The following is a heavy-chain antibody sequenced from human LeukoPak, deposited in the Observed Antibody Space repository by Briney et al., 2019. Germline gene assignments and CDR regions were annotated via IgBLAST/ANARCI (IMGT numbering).Heavy chain of an antibody. D-gene: IGHD6-19*01. CDR3: ARPRYSSGWYAFDN. CDR2: IYYSGST. V-gene: IGHV4-59*08. CDR1: GGSISSYY. Sequence: SETLSLTCIVSGGSISSYYWSWIRQPPGKGLEWIGYIYYSGSTNYNPSLKSRVTISIDTSKNQFSLKLNSVTAADTAVYYCARPRYSSGWYAFDNWGQGTLVTVSS. J-gene: IGHJ4*02.